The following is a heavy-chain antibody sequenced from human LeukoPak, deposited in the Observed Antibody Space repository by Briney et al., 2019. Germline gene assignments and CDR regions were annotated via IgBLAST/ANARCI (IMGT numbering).Heavy chain of an antibody. CDR2: IHYSGST. D-gene: IGHD4-17*01. J-gene: IGHJ4*02. Sequence: PSETLSLTCTVAGGSISSYYWSWIRQPPGKGLEWIGYIHYSGSTNYNPSLKSRVTISVDTSKNQFSLRLGSVTAADTAVYYCARVPYGDYVDYWGQGTLVTVSS. CDR1: GGSISSYY. V-gene: IGHV4-59*01. CDR3: ARVPYGDYVDY.